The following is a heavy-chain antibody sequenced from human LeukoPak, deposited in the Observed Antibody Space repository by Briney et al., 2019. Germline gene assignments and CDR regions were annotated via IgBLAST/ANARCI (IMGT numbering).Heavy chain of an antibody. J-gene: IGHJ4*02. Sequence: GSLRLSCAASGFTFSSYAMSWVRQAPGKGLEWVSAISGSGGSTYYADSVKGRFTISRDNSKNTLYLQMNSLRAEDTAVYYCAKDETDSSGYYWISWGQGTLVTVSS. V-gene: IGHV3-23*01. CDR2: ISGSGGST. CDR3: AKDETDSSGYYWIS. CDR1: GFTFSSYA. D-gene: IGHD3-22*01.